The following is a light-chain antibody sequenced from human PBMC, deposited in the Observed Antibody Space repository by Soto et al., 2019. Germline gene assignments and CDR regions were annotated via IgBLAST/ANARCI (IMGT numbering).Light chain of an antibody. Sequence: EIVLTQSPGTLSLSPGERATLSCRASQSVSSSYLAWYQQKPGQAPRLLIYGASSRATGIPDRFSGSGSGTDFTLNISRLEPEDFAVYYCQQYGSSLTWTFGQGTKVEI. CDR2: GAS. V-gene: IGKV3-20*01. CDR3: QQYGSSLTWT. CDR1: QSVSSSY. J-gene: IGKJ1*01.